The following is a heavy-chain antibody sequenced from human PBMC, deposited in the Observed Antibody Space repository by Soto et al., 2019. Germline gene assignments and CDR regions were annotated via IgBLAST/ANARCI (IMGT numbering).Heavy chain of an antibody. J-gene: IGHJ4*02. Sequence: EVQLLVSGGGLVQPGGSLRLSCAASGFSFSAYAMSWVRQGPGKGLEWVSSISGRGDTTYYADSVKGRFTISRDNSKNALYLQMSTLRADDTAVYFCAKVQIAVAANGYGFDYWGQGTQVTVSS. V-gene: IGHV3-23*01. CDR3: AKVQIAVAANGYGFDY. CDR1: GFSFSAYA. CDR2: ISGRGDTT. D-gene: IGHD6-19*01.